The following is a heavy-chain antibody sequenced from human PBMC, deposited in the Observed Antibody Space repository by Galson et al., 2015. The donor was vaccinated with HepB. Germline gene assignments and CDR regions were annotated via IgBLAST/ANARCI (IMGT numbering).Heavy chain of an antibody. V-gene: IGHV3-30*02. Sequence: SLRLSCAASGFAFSSYGMHWVRQAPGKGLEWVAFIRYDGSNKYYADSVRGRFTISRDNSKNTLYLQMNSLRAEDTAVYYCVNSASITMVRGALGYWGQGTLVTVSS. CDR1: GFAFSSYG. D-gene: IGHD3-10*01. CDR2: IRYDGSNK. J-gene: IGHJ4*02. CDR3: VNSASITMVRGALGY.